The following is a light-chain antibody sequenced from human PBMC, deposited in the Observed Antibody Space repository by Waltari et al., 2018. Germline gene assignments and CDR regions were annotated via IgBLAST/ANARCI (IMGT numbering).Light chain of an antibody. J-gene: IGKJ4*01. CDR1: QGISSY. CDR2: GAS. Sequence: DIQLTQSPSFLSASVGDRVTITCRASQGISSYLAWYQQKPGKAPKLLIYGASTLQSGVPSRFSGSGSGTEFTPTISSLRPEDFATYYCQQLNSYPRTFGGGTKVEIK. V-gene: IGKV1-9*01. CDR3: QQLNSYPRT.